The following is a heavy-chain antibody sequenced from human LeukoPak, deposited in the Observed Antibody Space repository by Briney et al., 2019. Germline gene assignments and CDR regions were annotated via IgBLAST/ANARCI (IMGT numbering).Heavy chain of an antibody. CDR2: IRYDGNIK. V-gene: IGHV3-30*02. CDR3: ARDRNYYGSGTYYDAYDI. CDR1: GFTFSNYG. Sequence: GGSLRLSCAASGFTFSNYGLHWVRQAPGKGLEWVAFIRYDGNIKYYADSVKGRFTISRDNSKNTLFLQMNSLRVEDTAVYYCARDRNYYGSGTYYDAYDIWGQGTRVTVSS. J-gene: IGHJ3*02. D-gene: IGHD3-10*01.